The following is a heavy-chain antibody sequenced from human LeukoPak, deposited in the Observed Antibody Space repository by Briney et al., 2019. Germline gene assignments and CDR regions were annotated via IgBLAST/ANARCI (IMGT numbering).Heavy chain of an antibody. Sequence: SETLSLTCAVSGGSISSGGYSWSWIRQPPGKGLEWIGYIYHSGSTYYNPSLKSRVTISVDRSKNQFSLKLNSATAADTAVYYCARGFLGLNGGVWGQGTTVTVSS. CDR2: IYHSGST. V-gene: IGHV4-30-2*01. D-gene: IGHD1-26*01. CDR1: GGSISSGGYS. CDR3: ARGFLGLNGGV. J-gene: IGHJ6*02.